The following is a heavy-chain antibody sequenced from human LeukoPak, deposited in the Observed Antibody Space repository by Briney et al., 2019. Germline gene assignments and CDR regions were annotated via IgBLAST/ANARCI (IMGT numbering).Heavy chain of an antibody. CDR3: ARRTGYLNYYYYYYMDV. J-gene: IGHJ6*03. CDR2: IYYSGST. D-gene: IGHD3/OR15-3a*01. Sequence: SETLALTCTVSGGSISSHYWSWIRQPPGKGLEWIGYIYYSGSTNYNPSLKSRVTISVDTSRNQFSLKLSSVTAADSAVYYCARRTGYLNYYYYYYMDVWGNGTTVTVSS. V-gene: IGHV4-59*11. CDR1: GGSISSHY.